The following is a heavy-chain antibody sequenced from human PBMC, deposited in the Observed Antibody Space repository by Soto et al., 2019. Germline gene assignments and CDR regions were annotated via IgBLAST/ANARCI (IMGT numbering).Heavy chain of an antibody. CDR1: GGSFSGYY. V-gene: IGHV4-34*01. CDR2: INHSGST. J-gene: IGHJ5*02. CDR3: ARGMDIVVVPAAIVAWFDP. Sequence: QVQLQQWGAGLLKPSETLSLTCAVYGGSFSGYYWSWIRQPPGKGLEWIGEINHSGSTNYNPSLKSRVTISVDTSKNPFSLKLSSVTAADTAVYYCARGMDIVVVPAAIVAWFDPWGQGTLVTVSS. D-gene: IGHD2-2*03.